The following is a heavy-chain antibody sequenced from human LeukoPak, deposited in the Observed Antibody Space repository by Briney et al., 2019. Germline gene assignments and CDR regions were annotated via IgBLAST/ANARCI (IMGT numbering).Heavy chain of an antibody. D-gene: IGHD2-2*01. CDR2: INPNSGGT. J-gene: IGHJ4*02. CDR1: GYTFTGYC. Sequence: ASVKVSCKASGYTFTGYCMHWVRQAPGQGLEWMGRINPNSGGTNYAQKFQGRVTMTRDTSISTAYMELSGLRSDDTAVYYCARVSCSSTSCYSFDYWGQGTLVTVSS. CDR3: ARVSCSSTSCYSFDY. V-gene: IGHV1-2*06.